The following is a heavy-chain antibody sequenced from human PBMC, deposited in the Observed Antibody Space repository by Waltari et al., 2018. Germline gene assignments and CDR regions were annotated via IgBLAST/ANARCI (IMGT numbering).Heavy chain of an antibody. J-gene: IGHJ4*02. D-gene: IGHD6-13*01. CDR3: AREGAYSSSRRTFDY. Sequence: VQLVQSGAEVKKPGDTLQISCKGPAGTFSSYAISCVRLAPGQGREWMGGIIPIFGTANYAQKFQGRVTITTDEATSTAYMELSSLRSEDTAVYYCAREGAYSSSRRTFDYWGQGTLVTVSS. CDR1: AGTFSSYA. V-gene: IGHV1-69*01. CDR2: IIPIFGTA.